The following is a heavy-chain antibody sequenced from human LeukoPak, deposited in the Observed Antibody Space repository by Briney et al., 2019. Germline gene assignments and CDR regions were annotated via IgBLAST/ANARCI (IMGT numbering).Heavy chain of an antibody. CDR3: ARDPDYYDSSGYYDY. CDR2: ISYDGSNK. V-gene: IGHV3-30-3*01. J-gene: IGHJ4*02. Sequence: PGGSLRLSCVASGFTFSSYAMHLVRQAPGKGLEWVAVISYDGSNKYYADSVKGRYTISRDNSKNTLYLQMNSLRAEDTAVYYCARDPDYYDSSGYYDYWGQGTLVTVSS. CDR1: GFTFSSYA. D-gene: IGHD3-22*01.